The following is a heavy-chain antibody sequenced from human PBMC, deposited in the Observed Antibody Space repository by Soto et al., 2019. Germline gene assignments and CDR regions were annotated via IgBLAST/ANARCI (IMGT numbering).Heavy chain of an antibody. CDR2: ITLGGST. J-gene: IGHJ5*02. D-gene: IGHD3-3*01. V-gene: IGHV4-34*01. CDR1: GGSFSANH. Sequence: SETLSLTCAISGGSFSANHWSWIRQSPGQGLEWIGEITLGGSTNYSPSLKGRVSISVDEGKKQFSLEMTSVTAGDTAVYFCARDHYDFWSGFPPTIWFHPWGQGTLVTVSS. CDR3: ARDHYDFWSGFPPTIWFHP.